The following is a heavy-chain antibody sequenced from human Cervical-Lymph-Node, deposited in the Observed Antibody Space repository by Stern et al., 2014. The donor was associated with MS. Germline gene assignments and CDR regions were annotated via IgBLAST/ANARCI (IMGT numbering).Heavy chain of an antibody. CDR3: AREDYDSSGPHFEH. J-gene: IGHJ4*02. CDR1: GYTFTNYA. V-gene: IGHV1-3*01. D-gene: IGHD3-22*01. CDR2: INAGNDNT. Sequence: QVQLMQSGAEVKKPGASVKVSCKASGYTFTNYAMHWVRQAPGQRLEWMGWINAGNDNTKYSQKFQGRVTITRDTSARTVYMELSSLRSEDTAVYYCAREDYDSSGPHFEHWGQGTLVTVSS.